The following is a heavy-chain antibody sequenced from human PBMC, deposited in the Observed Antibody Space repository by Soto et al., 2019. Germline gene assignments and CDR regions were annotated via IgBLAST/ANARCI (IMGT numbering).Heavy chain of an antibody. D-gene: IGHD3-16*01. CDR2: IYHSGTF. Sequence: SETLSLTCTVSGDSFSAYYWSWIRQPPGKGLEWIGYIYHSGTFTYNPSLKSRLTISIDTSKNQFSLKLRSLTAADTAVYYCAREYMRWFDPWGQGTLVTV. V-gene: IGHV4-59*01. CDR3: AREYMRWFDP. J-gene: IGHJ5*02. CDR1: GDSFSAYY.